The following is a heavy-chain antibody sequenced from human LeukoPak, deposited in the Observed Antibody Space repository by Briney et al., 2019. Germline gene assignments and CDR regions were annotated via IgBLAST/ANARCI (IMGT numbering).Heavy chain of an antibody. D-gene: IGHD3-16*02. Sequence: SQTLSLTCAISGDSVSSDGSAWNWFRQSPSRGLEWLGRTYYSSKWYNDYAVSVKSRITINPDTSKNQFSLQLNSVIPEDTAVYYSARRRCYRYTGFFVYWGQGTPVTVSS. CDR2: TYYSSKWYN. CDR3: ARRRCYRYTGFFVY. V-gene: IGHV6-1*01. J-gene: IGHJ4*02. CDR1: GDSVSSDGSA.